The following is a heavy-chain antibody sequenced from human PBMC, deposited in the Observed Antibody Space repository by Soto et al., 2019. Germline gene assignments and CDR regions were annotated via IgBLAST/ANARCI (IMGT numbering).Heavy chain of an antibody. CDR1: GFTFSSYA. Sequence: GGSLRLSCAASGFTFSSYAMSWVRQAPGKGLEWVSAISGSGGSTYYADSVKGPFTISRDNSKNTLYLQMNSLRAEDTAVYYCAKTGRPVGCSGGSCYPRPYYYGMDVWGQGTTVTVSS. J-gene: IGHJ6*02. CDR3: AKTGRPVGCSGGSCYPRPYYYGMDV. CDR2: ISGSGGST. D-gene: IGHD2-15*01. V-gene: IGHV3-23*01.